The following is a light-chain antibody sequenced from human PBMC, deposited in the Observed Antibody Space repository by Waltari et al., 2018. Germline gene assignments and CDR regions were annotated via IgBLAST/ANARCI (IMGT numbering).Light chain of an antibody. CDR2: TVS. Sequence: DVVMIQSPLSLPVTLGQPASISCTSSQSLGHSDGNTYLAWIHQRPGLSPRRLIYTVSNRGSGVPDRFSASGSGTDFTLKISRVEAEDVGVYYGMQGTHWPLTFGGGTKVEIK. CDR1: QSLGHSDGNTY. J-gene: IGKJ4*01. V-gene: IGKV2-30*02. CDR3: MQGTHWPLT.